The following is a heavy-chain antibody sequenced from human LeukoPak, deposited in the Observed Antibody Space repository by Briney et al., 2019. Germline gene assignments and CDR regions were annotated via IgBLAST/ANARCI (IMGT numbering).Heavy chain of an antibody. CDR2: IKQDGSEK. CDR1: GFTFSSYW. J-gene: IGHJ4*02. Sequence: GGSLRLSCAASGFTFSSYWMSWVRQAPGKGLEWVANIKQDGSEKYYVDSVKGRFTISRDNAKNSLYLQMNSLRSEDTAVYYCASTPLAVAGTPFDYWGQGTLVTVSS. CDR3: ASTPLAVAGTPFDY. D-gene: IGHD6-19*01. V-gene: IGHV3-7*03.